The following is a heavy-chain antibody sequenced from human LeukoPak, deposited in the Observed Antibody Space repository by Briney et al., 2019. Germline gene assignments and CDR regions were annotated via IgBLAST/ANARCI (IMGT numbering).Heavy chain of an antibody. V-gene: IGHV4-59*08. CDR2: IYYSGST. D-gene: IGHD3-3*01. CDR1: GGSISSYY. J-gene: IGHJ4*02. Sequence: PSETLSLTCTVSGGSISSYYWSWIRQPPGKGLEWIGYIYYSGSTNYNPSLKSRVTISVDTSKNQFSLKLSSVTAADTAVYYCARHDDFWSGYSFDYWGQGTLVTVSS. CDR3: ARHDDFWSGYSFDY.